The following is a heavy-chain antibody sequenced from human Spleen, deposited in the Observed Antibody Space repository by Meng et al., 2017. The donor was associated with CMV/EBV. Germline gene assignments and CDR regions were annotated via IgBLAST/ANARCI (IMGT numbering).Heavy chain of an antibody. J-gene: IGHJ6*02. CDR3: ARPPGMDV. CDR2: ISRSGTTI. V-gene: IGHV3-11*01. CDR1: GFTFSDYY. Sequence: GESLKISCAASGFTFSDYYMTWIRQAPGKGLEWVSYISRSGTTIYYADSVKGRFTISRDNSKNTLYLQMNSLRAEDTAVYYCARPPGMDVWGQGTTVTVSS.